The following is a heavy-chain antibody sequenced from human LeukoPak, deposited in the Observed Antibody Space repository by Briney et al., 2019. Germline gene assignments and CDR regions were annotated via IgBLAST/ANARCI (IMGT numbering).Heavy chain of an antibody. CDR3: ARGGSFVVVPAAIGSWFDP. Sequence: PGRSLRLSCAASGFTFSDYYMSWIRQAPGKGLEWVSYISSSCSTIYYADSVKGRFTISRDNAKNSLYPQMNSLRAEDTAVYYCARGGSFVVVPAAIGSWFDPWGQGTLVTVSS. CDR1: GFTFSDYY. D-gene: IGHD2-2*01. J-gene: IGHJ5*02. V-gene: IGHV3-11*04. CDR2: ISSSCSTI.